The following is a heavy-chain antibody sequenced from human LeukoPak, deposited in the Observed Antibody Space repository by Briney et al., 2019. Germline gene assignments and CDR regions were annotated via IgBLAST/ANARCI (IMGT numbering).Heavy chain of an antibody. V-gene: IGHV4-39*07. D-gene: IGHD6-13*01. CDR1: GGSISSSTYY. CDR3: ARDILATSIAAPYY. J-gene: IGHJ4*02. Sequence: PSEALSLTCTVSGGSISSSTYYWGWIRQPPGKGLEWIGSIFYSGRTYYNPSLKSRVTMSVDTSKNQFSLRLSSVNAADTAVYYCARDILATSIAAPYYWGQGTLVTVSS. CDR2: IFYSGRT.